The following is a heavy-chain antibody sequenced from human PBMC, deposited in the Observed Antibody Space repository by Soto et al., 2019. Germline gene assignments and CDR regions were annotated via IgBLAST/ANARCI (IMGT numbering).Heavy chain of an antibody. CDR2: INSDGSST. CDR3: ASAYSSGWFHGVYYYGMAV. Sequence: GGSLRLSCAASGFTFSSYWMHWVRQAPGKGLVWVSRINSDGSSTSYADSVKGRFTISRDNAKNTLYLQMNSLRAEDTAVYYCASAYSSGWFHGVYYYGMAVWGQGTTVTVSS. V-gene: IGHV3-74*01. J-gene: IGHJ6*02. D-gene: IGHD6-19*01. CDR1: GFTFSSYW.